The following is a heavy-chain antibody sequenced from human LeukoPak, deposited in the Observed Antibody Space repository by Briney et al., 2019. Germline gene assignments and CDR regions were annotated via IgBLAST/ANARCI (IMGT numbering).Heavy chain of an antibody. Sequence: GGSLRLSCAASGFTFSSYAMSWVRQAPGKGLEWVAVISYDGSNKYYADSVKGRFTISRDNSKNTLYLQMNSLRAEDTAVYYCARDGSSSSFDYWSQGTLVTVSS. CDR1: GFTFSSYA. CDR2: ISYDGSNK. D-gene: IGHD6-6*01. J-gene: IGHJ4*02. V-gene: IGHV3-30*04. CDR3: ARDGSSSSFDY.